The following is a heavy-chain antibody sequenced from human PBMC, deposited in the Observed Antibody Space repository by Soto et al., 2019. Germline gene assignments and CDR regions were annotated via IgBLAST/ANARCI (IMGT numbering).Heavy chain of an antibody. Sequence: GESLKISCKGSGYSFTSYWISWVRQMPGKGLEWMGRIDPSDSYTNYSPSFQGHVTISAEKSISTAYLQWSRLKATHSEMYYCVAFRGYSYDSSTSYYGMDVWGQVSTVPVSS. CDR1: GYSFTSYW. V-gene: IGHV5-10-1*01. D-gene: IGHD5-18*01. CDR3: VAFRGYSYDSSTSYYGMDV. CDR2: IDPSDSYT. J-gene: IGHJ6*02.